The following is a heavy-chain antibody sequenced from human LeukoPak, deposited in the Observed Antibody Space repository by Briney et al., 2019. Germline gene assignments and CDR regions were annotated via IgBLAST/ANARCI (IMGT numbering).Heavy chain of an antibody. J-gene: IGHJ6*02. V-gene: IGHV3-30*02. CDR2: IRYDGSDK. CDR3: ARVAPRTTWHYGMDV. CDR1: GSTFSKYG. D-gene: IGHD1-7*01. Sequence: GGSLRLSCVASGSTFSKYGMHWVRQAPGQGLEWVTFIRYDGSDKYYADSVKGGFTISRDNSKNTLYLQMNRLRADGTAVYYCARVAPRTTWHYGMDVWGQGTTVTVSS.